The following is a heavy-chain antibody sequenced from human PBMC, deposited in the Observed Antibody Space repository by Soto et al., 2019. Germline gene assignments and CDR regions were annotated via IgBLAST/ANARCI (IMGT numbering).Heavy chain of an antibody. CDR3: ATEKGSGSGWYARSFDL. J-gene: IGHJ2*01. V-gene: IGHV1-69*01. CDR2: IIPIFGTT. D-gene: IGHD6-19*01. Sequence: QVQLVQSGTEVKKPGSSVKVSCQASGGTFNSYTITWVRQAPGQGLEWMGGIIPIFGTTNSAQKFQGRVTITADESTSTAYMELISLRSEDTAVYYCATEKGSGSGWYARSFDLWGRGTLVTVSS. CDR1: GGTFNSYT.